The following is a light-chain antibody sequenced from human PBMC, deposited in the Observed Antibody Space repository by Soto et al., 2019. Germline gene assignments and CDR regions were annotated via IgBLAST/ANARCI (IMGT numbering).Light chain of an antibody. CDR3: QQYHNWPPIT. Sequence: EIVLSQSPGTLSLSPGARAPLSCRARQSVSSSYLAWYQQKPGQAPRLLIYGASTRATGIPARFSGSGSGTEFTLTISNLQSEDFAVYFCQQYHNWPPITFGQGTRLEI. J-gene: IGKJ5*01. V-gene: IGKV3-20*01. CDR1: QSVSSSY. CDR2: GAS.